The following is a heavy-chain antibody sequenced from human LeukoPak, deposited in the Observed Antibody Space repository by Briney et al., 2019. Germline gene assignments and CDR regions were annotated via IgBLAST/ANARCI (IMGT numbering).Heavy chain of an antibody. V-gene: IGHV3-21*01. D-gene: IGHD5-18*01. Sequence: TGGSLRLSCAASGFTFSSYCMNWVRQAPGKGLEWVSSISSSSSYIYYADSVKGRFTISRDNAKNSLYLQMNSLRAEDTAVYYCARRMGNSYDAFDIWGQGTMVTVSS. CDR2: ISSSSSYI. CDR1: GFTFSSYC. J-gene: IGHJ3*02. CDR3: ARRMGNSYDAFDI.